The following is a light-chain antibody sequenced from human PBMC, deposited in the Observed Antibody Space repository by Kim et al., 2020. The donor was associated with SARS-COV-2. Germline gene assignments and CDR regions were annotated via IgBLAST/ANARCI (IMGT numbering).Light chain of an antibody. Sequence: EIVLTQSPGTLSLSPGERATLSCRASQSLSDTYLAWYQQKPGQAPRLVMYTASSRATGIPDRFSGSGSGTDFTLTISRLEPEDLAVYYCEQFGVSPYTFGQGTKLEIK. CDR2: TAS. V-gene: IGKV3-20*01. CDR3: EQFGVSPYT. CDR1: QSLSDTY. J-gene: IGKJ2*01.